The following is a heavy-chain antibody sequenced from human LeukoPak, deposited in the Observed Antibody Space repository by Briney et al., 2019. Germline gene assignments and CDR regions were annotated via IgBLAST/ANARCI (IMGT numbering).Heavy chain of an antibody. V-gene: IGHV5-51*01. J-gene: IGHJ4*02. CDR3: ARRDCSGGSCYGGH. Sequence: GESLKISCKGSGYNFTSYWIGWVRQMPGKGLEWMGIIYPSDSDTTYSPSFQGQVTISADKSISTAYLQWSSLKASDTAMYYRARRDCSGGSCYGGHWGQGTLVTVSS. CDR2: IYPSDSDT. D-gene: IGHD2-15*01. CDR1: GYNFTSYW.